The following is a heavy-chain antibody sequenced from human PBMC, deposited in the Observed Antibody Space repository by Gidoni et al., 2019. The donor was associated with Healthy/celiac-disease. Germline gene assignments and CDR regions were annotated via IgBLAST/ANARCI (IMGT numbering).Heavy chain of an antibody. CDR3: AKGDSSGKYFDY. CDR1: GFPFDDYA. J-gene: IGHJ4*02. CDR2: ISWNSCSI. D-gene: IGHD3-22*01. Sequence: EVQLVESGGGLVQPGRSLRLFCAASGFPFDDYAMHWVRQAPGKGLEWVSGISWNSCSIGYADSVKGRFTISRDNAKNSLYLQMNSLRAEDTDLYYCAKGDSSGKYFDYWGQGTLVTVSS. V-gene: IGHV3-9*01.